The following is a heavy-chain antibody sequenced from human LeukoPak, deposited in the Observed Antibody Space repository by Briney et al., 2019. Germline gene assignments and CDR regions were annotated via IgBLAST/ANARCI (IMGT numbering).Heavy chain of an antibody. CDR1: GGSVSSGSYY. V-gene: IGHV4-61*01. CDR3: ATSYYYDSSGYYYGFDY. J-gene: IGHJ4*02. D-gene: IGHD3-22*01. CDR2: SYYSGST. Sequence: SETLSLTCTVSGGSVSSGSYYWSWIRQPPGKGLEWIGYSYYSGSTNYNPSLKSRVTISVDTSKNQFSLKLSSVTAADTAVYYCATSYYYDSSGYYYGFDYWGQGTLVTVSS.